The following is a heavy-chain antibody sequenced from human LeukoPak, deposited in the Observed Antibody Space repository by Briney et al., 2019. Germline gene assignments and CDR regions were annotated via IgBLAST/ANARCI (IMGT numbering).Heavy chain of an antibody. CDR1: GFPFSSYA. V-gene: IGHV3-23*01. J-gene: IGHJ4*02. D-gene: IGHD2-15*01. CDR3: AKNRGYCSGGSCYGDY. Sequence: GGSLRLSCAASGFPFSSYAMGRVRQAPGKGLEWVSGISVSSGSTYYADTVKGRFTISRDDSKNTLYLQMNSLRAEDTAIYYCAKNRGYCSGGSCYGDYWGQGTLVTVSS. CDR2: ISVSSGST.